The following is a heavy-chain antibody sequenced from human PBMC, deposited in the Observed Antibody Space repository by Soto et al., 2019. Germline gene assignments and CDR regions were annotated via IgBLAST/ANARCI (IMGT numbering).Heavy chain of an antibody. D-gene: IGHD6-13*01. CDR2: IYWNGEK. CDR3: AHRIAAPGRTLDY. Sequence: QITLKESGPTLVRPTQTLTLTCTVSGFSLRTDAVGVAWIRQSQGKALEWLGIIYWNGEKRYTSSLQTRLTISRDTSKNQVVLTMTDMAPLHTATYFCAHRIAAPGRTLDYWGQGVLVTVSS. V-gene: IGHV2-5*01. J-gene: IGHJ4*02. CDR1: GFSLRTDAVG.